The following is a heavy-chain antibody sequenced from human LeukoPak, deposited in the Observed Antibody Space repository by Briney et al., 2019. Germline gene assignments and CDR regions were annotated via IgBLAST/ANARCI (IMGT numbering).Heavy chain of an antibody. CDR2: INSDGSST. CDR3: AKEVKDTGYYHLDN. CDR1: GFTFSSYW. D-gene: IGHD3-3*01. V-gene: IGHV3-74*01. Sequence: PGGSLRLSCAASGFTFSSYWMHWVRQAPGKGLVWVSRINSDGSSTSYADSVKGRFTISRDNSKNTLYLQMNRLRDEDTALFYCAKEVKDTGYYHLDNWGQGTLVTVSS. J-gene: IGHJ4*02.